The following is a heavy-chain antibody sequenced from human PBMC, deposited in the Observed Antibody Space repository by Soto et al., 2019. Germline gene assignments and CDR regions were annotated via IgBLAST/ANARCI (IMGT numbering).Heavy chain of an antibody. CDR1: GGSITSNSYY. CDR3: ASPSSSAPFHDY. J-gene: IGHJ4*02. D-gene: IGHD6-6*01. V-gene: IGHV4-39*01. CDR2: FYYSGST. Sequence: SETLSLTCTVSGGSITSNSYYWGWIRQPPGKGLEWIASFYYSGSTYYNPSLKSRVTISVDTSKNQFSLSLSSVTAADPAVYYRASPSSSAPFHDYSGPGTRVSGSS.